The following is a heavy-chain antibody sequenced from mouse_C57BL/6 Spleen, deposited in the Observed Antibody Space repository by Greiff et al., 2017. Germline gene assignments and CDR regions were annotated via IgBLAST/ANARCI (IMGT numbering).Heavy chain of an antibody. CDR3: ARGNGNYLAWFAY. D-gene: IGHD2-1*01. J-gene: IGHJ3*01. Sequence: QVQLQQPGTELVKPGASVKLSCKASGYTFTSYWMDWVKQRPGQGLEWIGNINPSNGGTNYNEKFKSKATLTVDKSSSTAYMQLSSLTSEDSAVYYCARGNGNYLAWFAYWGQGTLVTVSA. V-gene: IGHV1-53*01. CDR1: GYTFTSYW. CDR2: INPSNGGT.